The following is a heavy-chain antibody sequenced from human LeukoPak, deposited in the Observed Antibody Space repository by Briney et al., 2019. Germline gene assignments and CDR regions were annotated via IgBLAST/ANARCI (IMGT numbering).Heavy chain of an antibody. CDR2: ISYDGTSK. CDR3: ATTLTTYLDY. D-gene: IGHD4-11*01. J-gene: IGHJ4*01. Sequence: PGGSLRLSCAASGFTFSGSGMHWVRQAPGKGLEWVATISYDGTSKYYAGSVKGRFTISRDKSKNTLYLQMNSLTAEDTAVYYCATTLTTYLDYWGRGTLVTVSS. CDR1: GFTFSGSG. V-gene: IGHV3-30*03.